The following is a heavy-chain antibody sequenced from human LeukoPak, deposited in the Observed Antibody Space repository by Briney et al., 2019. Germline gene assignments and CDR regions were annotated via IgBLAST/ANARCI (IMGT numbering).Heavy chain of an antibody. CDR1: GGSISSGDYY. CDR2: IYYSGST. D-gene: IGHD3-3*01. V-gene: IGHV4-30-4*08. J-gene: IGHJ4*02. Sequence: TSQTLSLTCTVSGGSISSGDYYWSWIRQPPGKGLEWIGYIYYSGSTYYNPSLKSRVTISVDTSKNQFSLKLSSVTAADTAVYYCARVRDVTIFGVVPRGYFDYWGQGTLVTVSS. CDR3: ARVRDVTIFGVVPRGYFDY.